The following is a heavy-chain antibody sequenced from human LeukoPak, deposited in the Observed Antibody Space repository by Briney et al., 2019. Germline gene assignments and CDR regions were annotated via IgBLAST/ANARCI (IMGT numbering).Heavy chain of an antibody. Sequence: ASVKVSCKASGYTFTSYGISWVRQAPGQGLEWMGWISAYNGNTNYAQKLQGRVTMTTDTSTSTAYMELRSLRSDETAVYYCARVAGYCGGACAPDDYWGQGTLVTVSS. J-gene: IGHJ4*02. D-gene: IGHD2-21*02. CDR1: GYTFTSYG. CDR3: ARVAGYCGGACAPDDY. CDR2: ISAYNGNT. V-gene: IGHV1-18*01.